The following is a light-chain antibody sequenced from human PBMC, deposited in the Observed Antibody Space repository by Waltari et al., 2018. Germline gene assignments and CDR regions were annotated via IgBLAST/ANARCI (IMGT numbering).Light chain of an antibody. CDR1: PSIGKY. V-gene: IGKV3-20*01. J-gene: IGKJ1*01. CDR2: DAY. Sequence: DIVLTQFPGTLSLSAGERATLSCRASPSIGKYLAWYQLRPGQAPRLLIYDAYIRAAGIPDRLSGSGSGTDFSLTISRLKPEDFAMYYCQHYVRLPVTFGQGTKVEIK. CDR3: QHYVRLPVT.